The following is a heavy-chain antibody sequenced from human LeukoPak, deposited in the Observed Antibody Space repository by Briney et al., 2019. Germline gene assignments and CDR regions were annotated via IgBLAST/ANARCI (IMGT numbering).Heavy chain of an antibody. J-gene: IGHJ4*02. Sequence: GGSLRLSCAASGFTFNSYWMTWVRQPPGKGLVWVSRSNRDDSVTNYADSVKGRFTISRDNAKNTLYLQMYSLRAEDTAVYYCAGQDYHDSSGYPFDYWGQGTLVTVSS. CDR2: SNRDDSVT. CDR1: GFTFNSYW. CDR3: AGQDYHDSSGYPFDY. D-gene: IGHD3-22*01. V-gene: IGHV3-74*01.